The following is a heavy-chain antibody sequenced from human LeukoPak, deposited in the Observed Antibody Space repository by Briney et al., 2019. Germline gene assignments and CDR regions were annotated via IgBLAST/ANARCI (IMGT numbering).Heavy chain of an antibody. D-gene: IGHD3-9*01. V-gene: IGHV3-7*01. CDR2: IKQDGSEK. CDR1: GFTFSSYW. CDR3: AMNFDWLPSRVDY. Sequence: GGSLRLSCAASGFTFSSYWMSWVRQAPGKGLGWVANIKQDGSEKYYVDSVKGRFTISRDNAKNSLYLQMNSLRAEDTAVYYCAMNFDWLPSRVDYWGQGTLVTVSS. J-gene: IGHJ4*02.